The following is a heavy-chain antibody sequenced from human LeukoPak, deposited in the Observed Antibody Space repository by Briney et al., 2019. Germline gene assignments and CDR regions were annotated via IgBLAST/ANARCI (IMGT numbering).Heavy chain of an antibody. J-gene: IGHJ4*02. CDR2: INPSGGST. CDR1: GYTFTSYY. D-gene: IGHD2-2*01. CDR3: ARADCSSTSCFLFDY. Sequence: ASVKVSCKASGYTFTSYYMHWVRQAPGQGLEWMGIINPSGGSTSYAQKFQGRVTMTRDTSTSTVYMELSSLRSEDTAVYYCARADCSSTSCFLFDYWGQGTLVIVSS. V-gene: IGHV1-46*01.